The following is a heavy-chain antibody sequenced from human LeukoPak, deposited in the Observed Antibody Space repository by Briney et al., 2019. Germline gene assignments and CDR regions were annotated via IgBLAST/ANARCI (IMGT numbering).Heavy chain of an antibody. Sequence: AASVKVSCKASGYTFTSYDINWVRQATGQGLEWMGWMNPNSDNTGYAQKFQGRVTMTRNTSISTAYMELSSLRSEDTAVYYCATSLPSGWYYYYYGMDVWGQGTTVTVSS. CDR2: MNPNSDNT. CDR3: ATSLPSGWYYYYYGMDV. CDR1: GYTFTSYD. D-gene: IGHD6-19*01. V-gene: IGHV1-8*01. J-gene: IGHJ6*02.